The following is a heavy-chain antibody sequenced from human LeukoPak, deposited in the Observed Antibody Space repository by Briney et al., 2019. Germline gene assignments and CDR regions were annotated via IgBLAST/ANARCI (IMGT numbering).Heavy chain of an antibody. V-gene: IGHV1-8*02. CDR3: ARGPPNWGYDY. CDR2: MSPNSGDT. Sequence: GASVKVSCKASGGTFSSYAISWVRQAPGQGLEWMGWMSPNSGDTGYAQKFQDRVTMTRNTSISTAYIELSSLRSDDTAVYYCARGPPNWGYDYWGPGTLVTVSS. J-gene: IGHJ4*02. CDR1: GGTFSSYA. D-gene: IGHD7-27*01.